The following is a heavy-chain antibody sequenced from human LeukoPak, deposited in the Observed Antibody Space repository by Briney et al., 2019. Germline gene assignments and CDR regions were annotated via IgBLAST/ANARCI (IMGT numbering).Heavy chain of an antibody. V-gene: IGHV1-8*01. CDR2: MNPNRGNT. Sequence: ASVKVSCKASGYTFTSYDINWVRQATGQGLEWMGWMNPNRGNTGYAQKFQGRVTMTRNTSISTAYMELSSLRSEDTAVYYCSRDVYYDFWSGYFSYYGMDVWGQGTTVTVSS. J-gene: IGHJ6*02. CDR3: SRDVYYDFWSGYFSYYGMDV. D-gene: IGHD3-3*01. CDR1: GYTFTSYD.